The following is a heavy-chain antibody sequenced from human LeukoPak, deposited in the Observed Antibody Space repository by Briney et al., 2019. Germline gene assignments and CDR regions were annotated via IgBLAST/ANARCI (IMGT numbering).Heavy chain of an antibody. Sequence: SETLSLTCAVYGGSFNGYYWSWIRQPPGKGLEWIGEINHSGSTNYNPSLKSRVTISVDTSKNQFSLKLSSVTAADTAVYYCARAKYSSGWYGYWGQGTLVTVSS. J-gene: IGHJ4*02. CDR3: ARAKYSSGWYGY. CDR1: GGSFNGYY. V-gene: IGHV4-34*01. D-gene: IGHD6-19*01. CDR2: INHSGST.